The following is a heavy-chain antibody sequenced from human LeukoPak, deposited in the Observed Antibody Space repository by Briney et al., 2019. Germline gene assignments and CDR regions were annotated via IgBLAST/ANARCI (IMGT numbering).Heavy chain of an antibody. V-gene: IGHV4-38-2*02. CDR3: AGDFWSGYYFRD. Sequence: KPSETPSLTCSFSGYSISSGYYWGWIRQPPGQGLEWIGNIYHSGSTYYNPSLKSRVTISVDTSKNQFSLKLSSVTAADTAVYYCAGDFWSGYYFRDWGQGTLVTVSS. CDR2: IYHSGST. CDR1: GYSISSGYY. D-gene: IGHD3-3*01. J-gene: IGHJ4*02.